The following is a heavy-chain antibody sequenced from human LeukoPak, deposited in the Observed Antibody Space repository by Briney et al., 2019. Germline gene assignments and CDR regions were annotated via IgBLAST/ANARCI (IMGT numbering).Heavy chain of an antibody. D-gene: IGHD3-16*01. Sequence: ASVKVSCKASGYTFTSYYMHWVRQAPGQGLEWMGIINPSGGSTSYAQKFQGRVTMTRDTSTTTVYMELSSLRSEDTAVYYCARVAWRAFGAFDIWGQGTMVTVSS. J-gene: IGHJ3*02. CDR2: INPSGGST. CDR1: GYTFTSYY. CDR3: ARVAWRAFGAFDI. V-gene: IGHV1-46*01.